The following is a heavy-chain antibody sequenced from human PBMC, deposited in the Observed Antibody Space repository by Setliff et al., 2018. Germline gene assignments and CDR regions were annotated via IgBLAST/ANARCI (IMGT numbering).Heavy chain of an antibody. CDR3: ARLYYNFWSGYYIGYYYYMDV. J-gene: IGHJ6*03. CDR1: GGSFSGYY. V-gene: IGHV4-34*01. Sequence: KSSETLSLTCAVYGGSFSGYYWSWIRQPPGKGLEWIGEINHSGSTNYNPSLKSRVTISVDTSKNQFSLKLSSVTAADTAVYYCARLYYNFWSGYYIGYYYYMDVWGKGTTVTVSS. D-gene: IGHD3-3*01. CDR2: INHSGST.